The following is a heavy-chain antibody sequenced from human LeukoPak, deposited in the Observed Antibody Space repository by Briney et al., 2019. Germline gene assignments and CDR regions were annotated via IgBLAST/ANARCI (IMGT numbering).Heavy chain of an antibody. CDR3: ARKGSDYHYGMDV. V-gene: IGHV4-39*07. Sequence: SETLSLTCTVSGGSISSSSYYWGWIRQPPGKGLEWIGSIYYSGSTYYNPSLKSRVTISVDTSKNQFSLKLSSVTAADTAVYYCARKGSDYHYGMDVWGQGTTVTVSS. J-gene: IGHJ6*02. CDR1: GGSISSSSYY. CDR2: IYYSGST.